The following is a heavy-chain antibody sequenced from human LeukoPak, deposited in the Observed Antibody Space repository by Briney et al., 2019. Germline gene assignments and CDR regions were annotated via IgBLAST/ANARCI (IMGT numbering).Heavy chain of an antibody. D-gene: IGHD3-22*01. CDR1: GGSISSYY. V-gene: IGHV4-59*08. CDR2: IYYSGST. J-gene: IGHJ6*03. Sequence: SETLSLTCTVSGGSISSYYWSWIRQPPGKGLEWIGYIYYSGSTNYNPSLKSRVTISVDTSKNQFSLKLSSVTAADTAVYYCARVPEQVVVTPYYYYYYMDVWGKGTTVTVSS. CDR3: ARVPEQVVVTPYYYYYYMDV.